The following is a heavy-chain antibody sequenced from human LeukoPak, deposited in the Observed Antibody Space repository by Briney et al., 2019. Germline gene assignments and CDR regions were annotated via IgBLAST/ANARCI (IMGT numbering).Heavy chain of an antibody. D-gene: IGHD2-2*01. CDR1: GGSFSGYY. J-gene: IGHJ3*02. Sequence: SETLSLTCAVYGGSFSGYYWSWIRQPPGKGLEWIGEINHSGSTNYNPSLKSRVTISVDTSKNQFSLKLSSVTAADRAVYYCASPLYCSSTSCYLAFDIWGQGTMVTVSS. CDR2: INHSGST. CDR3: ASPLYCSSTSCYLAFDI. V-gene: IGHV4-34*01.